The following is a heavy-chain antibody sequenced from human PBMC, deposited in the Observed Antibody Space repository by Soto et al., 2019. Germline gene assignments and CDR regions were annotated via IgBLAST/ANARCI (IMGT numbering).Heavy chain of an antibody. Sequence: QITLKESGPTLVKPTQTLTLTCTFSGFSLSSTRMAVGWIRQPPGKALEWLALIYWDDDKRYSPFLKSRLTTTKYTSKNHVVLKMSNMDPVDTARYYCAHIVVAGLGYYFDYWGQGTLVTVSS. CDR1: GFSLSSTRMA. D-gene: IGHD6-19*01. CDR2: IYWDDDK. J-gene: IGHJ4*02. CDR3: AHIVVAGLGYYFDY. V-gene: IGHV2-5*02.